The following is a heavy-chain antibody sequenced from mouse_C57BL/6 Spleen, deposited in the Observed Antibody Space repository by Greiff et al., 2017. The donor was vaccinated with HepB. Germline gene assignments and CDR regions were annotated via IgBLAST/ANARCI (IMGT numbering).Heavy chain of an antibody. J-gene: IGHJ1*03. CDR1: GYTFTSYG. V-gene: IGHV1-81*01. D-gene: IGHD1-1*01. CDR3: ARGGYYGSSYWYFDV. Sequence: QVQLQQSGAELARPGASVKLSCKASGYTFTSYGISWVKQRTGQGLEWIGEIYPRSGNTYYNEKFKGKATLTADKSSSTAYMGLSSMTSEDTAIYYGARGGYYGSSYWYFDVWGTGTTVTVSS. CDR2: IYPRSGNT.